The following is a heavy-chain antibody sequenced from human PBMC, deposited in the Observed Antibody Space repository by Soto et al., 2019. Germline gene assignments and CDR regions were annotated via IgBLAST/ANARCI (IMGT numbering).Heavy chain of an antibody. CDR3: AKGAKLRFLEWLLYLPYFDY. V-gene: IGHV3-30*18. J-gene: IGHJ4*02. CDR2: ISYDGSNK. D-gene: IGHD3-3*01. Sequence: GGSLRLSCAASGFTFSSYGMHWVRQAPGKGLEWVAVISYDGSNKYYADSVKGRFTISRDNSKNTLYLQMNSLRAEDTAVYYCAKGAKLRFLEWLLYLPYFDYWGEGTLVTVSS. CDR1: GFTFSSYG.